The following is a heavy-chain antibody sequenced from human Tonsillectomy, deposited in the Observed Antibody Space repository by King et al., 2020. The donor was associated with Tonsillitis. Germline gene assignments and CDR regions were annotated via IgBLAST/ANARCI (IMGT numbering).Heavy chain of an antibody. V-gene: IGHV3-30*18. CDR1: GFTFSTYG. CDR2: ISHDGRDI. J-gene: IGHJ6*02. CDR3: AKVDSTGWSPYYYYCYAMDV. D-gene: IGHD6-19*01. Sequence: VQLVESGGGVVQPGRSLRLSCAASGFTFSTYGMHWVRQAPGRGLEWVAVISHDGRDIYYGDSVKGRFTISRDNSKNTLYLQMNSLRAEDTAMYYCAKVDSTGWSPYYYYCYAMDVWGQGATVTVSS.